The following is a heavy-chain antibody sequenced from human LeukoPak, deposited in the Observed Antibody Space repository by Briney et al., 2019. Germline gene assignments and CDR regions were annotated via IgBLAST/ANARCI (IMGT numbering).Heavy chain of an antibody. CDR2: ISGSGGST. J-gene: IGHJ4*02. CDR1: GVTFSSYA. CDR3: AKTYYYDSSGQYYFDY. V-gene: IGHV3-23*01. Sequence: PGGSLRLSCAGSGVTFSSYAMSWVRQAPGKGLEWVSAISGSGGSTYYADSVKGRFTISRDNSKNTLYLQMNSLRAEDTAVYYCAKTYYYDSSGQYYFDYWGQGTLVTVSS. D-gene: IGHD3-22*01.